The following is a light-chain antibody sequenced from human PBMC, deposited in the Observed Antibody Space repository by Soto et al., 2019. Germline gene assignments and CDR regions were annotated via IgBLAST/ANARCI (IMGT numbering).Light chain of an antibody. J-gene: IGKJ1*01. CDR2: GAS. V-gene: IGKV3-20*01. CDR3: QHYDDSLWT. CDR1: QSVRSSY. Sequence: EIVLTQSPGTLPLSPGVRATLSCRASQSVRSSYLVWYQHKPGQAPRLLIYGASSRAPGIPDRFSGSGSGTHFTLTINKLAPEDFAVYSVQHYDDSLWTFGQGTKGQI.